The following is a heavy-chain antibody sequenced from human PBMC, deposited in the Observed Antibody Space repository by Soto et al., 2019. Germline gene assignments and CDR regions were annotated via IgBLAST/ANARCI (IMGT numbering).Heavy chain of an antibody. CDR3: ARGTPGGGGGAFDI. Sequence: QVQLQESGPGLVKPSQTLSLTCTVSGGSISSGGYYWNWIRKHAGKGLEWIGYIYFSGSTYYNPSLKSRVTISIDTSRSQFSLKLSSVTAADTAVFYCARGTPGGGGGAFDIWGQGTMVTVSS. CDR1: GGSISSGGYY. J-gene: IGHJ3*02. V-gene: IGHV4-31*03. D-gene: IGHD3-16*01. CDR2: IYFSGST.